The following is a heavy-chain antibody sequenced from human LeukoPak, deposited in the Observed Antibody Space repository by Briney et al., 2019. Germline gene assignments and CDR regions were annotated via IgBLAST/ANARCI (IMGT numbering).Heavy chain of an antibody. CDR1: GFTFSSYW. D-gene: IGHD4-17*01. J-gene: IGHJ4*02. Sequence: GGSLRLSCAASGFTFSSYWMHWVRQAPGKGLVWVSYVHPDGSNTNYADSVKGRFTISRDNAKNSLYLQMNSLRAEDTALYYCAKDIVAYGDSYYFDYWGQGTLVTVSS. CDR2: VHPDGSNT. CDR3: AKDIVAYGDSYYFDY. V-gene: IGHV3-74*01.